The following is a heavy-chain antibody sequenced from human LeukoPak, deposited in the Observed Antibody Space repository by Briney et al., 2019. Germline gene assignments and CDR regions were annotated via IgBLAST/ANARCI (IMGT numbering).Heavy chain of an antibody. CDR3: ARETDILGYSSGLDY. Sequence: PGGSLRLSCAASGFTFSSYWMSWVRQAPGKGLEWVANIKQDGSEKYYVDSVKGRFTISRDNAKNSLYLQMNSLRAEDTAVYYCARETDILGYSSGLDYWGQGTLVTVSS. J-gene: IGHJ4*02. V-gene: IGHV3-7*03. CDR2: IKQDGSEK. CDR1: GFTFSSYW. D-gene: IGHD6-19*01.